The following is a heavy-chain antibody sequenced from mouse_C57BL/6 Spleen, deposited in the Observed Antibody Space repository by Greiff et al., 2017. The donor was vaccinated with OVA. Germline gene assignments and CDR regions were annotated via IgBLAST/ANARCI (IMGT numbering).Heavy chain of an antibody. Sequence: EVQLQQSGTVLARPGASVKMSCKTSGYTFTSYWMHWVKQRPGQGLEWIGAIYPGNSDTSYNQKFKGKAKLTAVTSASTADMELSSLTNEDAAVYYCTYSSGGYYVDDWGQGTTLTVSA. V-gene: IGHV1-5*01. D-gene: IGHD3-2*02. CDR3: TYSSGGYYVDD. CDR2: IYPGNSDT. J-gene: IGHJ2*01. CDR1: GYTFTSYW.